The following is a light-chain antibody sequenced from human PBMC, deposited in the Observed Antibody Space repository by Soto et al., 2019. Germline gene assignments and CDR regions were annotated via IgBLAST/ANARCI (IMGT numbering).Light chain of an antibody. J-gene: IGLJ2*01. CDR2: STN. CDR1: SGSVSTSYY. Sequence: QTVVTQEPSLSVSPGGTVTLTCGLSSGSVSTSYYPSWYQQTPGQAPRTLIYSTNTRSSGVPDRFSGSILGNKAALTITGAQADDESDYYWVLYMGGGIRVFGGGTKLTVL. CDR3: VLYMGGGIRV. V-gene: IGLV8-61*01.